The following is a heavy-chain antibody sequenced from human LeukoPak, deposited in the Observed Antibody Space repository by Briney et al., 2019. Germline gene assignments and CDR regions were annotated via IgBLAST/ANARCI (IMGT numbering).Heavy chain of an antibody. J-gene: IGHJ6*02. CDR1: GFTVSSNY. CDR2: IYSGGST. Sequence: GGSLRLSCAASGFTVSSNYMSWVRQAPGKGLEWVSVIYSGGSTYYADSVKGRFTISRHNSKNTLYLQMNSLRAEDTAVYCCASSTYYDILTGYSSYYYYGMDVWGQGTTVTVSS. V-gene: IGHV3-53*04. CDR3: ASSTYYDILTGYSSYYYYGMDV. D-gene: IGHD3-9*01.